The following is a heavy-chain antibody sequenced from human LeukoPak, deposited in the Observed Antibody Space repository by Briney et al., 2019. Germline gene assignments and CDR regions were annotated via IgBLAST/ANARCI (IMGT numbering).Heavy chain of an antibody. V-gene: IGHV3-43D*03. CDR1: GFTFDDYA. CDR3: AKDGVEWNYVSYFDY. CDR2: ISWDGGST. Sequence: GGSLRLSCAASGFTFDDYAMHWVRQAPGKGLEWVSLISWDGGSTYYADSVKGRFTISRDNSKNSLYLQMNSLRAEDTALYYCAKDGVEWNYVSYFDYWGQGTLVTVSS. J-gene: IGHJ4*02. D-gene: IGHD1-7*01.